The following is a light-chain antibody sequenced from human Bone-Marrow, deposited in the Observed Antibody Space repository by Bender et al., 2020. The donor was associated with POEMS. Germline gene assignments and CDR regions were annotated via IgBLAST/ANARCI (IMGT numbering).Light chain of an antibody. J-gene: IGLJ3*02. V-gene: IGLV3-21*02. CDR3: GTWDSRMSAL. CDR2: DDS. Sequence: SYVLTQPPSVSVAPGLTARIPCGGNNIGSKSVHWYQQKPGQAPVMVVYDDSDRPSGIPERFSGSNSGNTATLIISRVAAGDEADYYCGTWDSRMSALFGGGTKLTVL. CDR1: NIGSKS.